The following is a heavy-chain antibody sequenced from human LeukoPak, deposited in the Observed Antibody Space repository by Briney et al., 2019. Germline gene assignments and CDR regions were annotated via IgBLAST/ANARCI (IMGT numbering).Heavy chain of an antibody. J-gene: IGHJ4*02. V-gene: IGHV4-59*01. D-gene: IGHD6-19*01. CDR1: GGSISTYY. CDR3: ARDRSGYSSGWYHLGY. CDR2: IYYSGST. Sequence: SETLSLTCTVSGGSISTYYWSWSRQPPGKGLEWIGYIYYSGSTNYNPSLKSRVTISVDTSKNQFSLKLNSVTAADTAVYYCARDRSGYSSGWYHLGYWGQGTLVTVSS.